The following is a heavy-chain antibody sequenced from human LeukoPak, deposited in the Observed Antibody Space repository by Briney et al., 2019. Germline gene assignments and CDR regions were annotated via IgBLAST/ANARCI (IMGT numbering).Heavy chain of an antibody. CDR1: GYTFTSYG. CDR2: IDPNSGGT. V-gene: IGHV1-18*01. D-gene: IGHD3-22*01. Sequence: ASVKVSCKASGYTFTSYGISWVRQAPGQGLEWMGWIDPNSGGTNYAPKFQGRVTMTKDTSTSTVYMELRSLRSDDTAVYYCAREGDYYDSSRNLGFWGQGTLVTVSS. J-gene: IGHJ4*02. CDR3: AREGDYYDSSRNLGF.